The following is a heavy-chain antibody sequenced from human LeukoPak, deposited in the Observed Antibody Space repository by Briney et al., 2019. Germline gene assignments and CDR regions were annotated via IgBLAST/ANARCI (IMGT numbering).Heavy chain of an antibody. J-gene: IGHJ4*02. V-gene: IGHV3-23*01. CDR2: IIYSGGAT. CDR3: AKDGLYYDGSEHVYYFDS. D-gene: IGHD3-22*01. CDR1: GFTFSRSA. Sequence: GGSLRLSCAASGFTFSRSAMTWLRQGPGTGLEFVASIIYSGGATYYADSVKGRFTISRDHSKNTLYLQMNSLRAEDTALYYCAKDGLYYDGSEHVYYFDSWGQGTLVTVSS.